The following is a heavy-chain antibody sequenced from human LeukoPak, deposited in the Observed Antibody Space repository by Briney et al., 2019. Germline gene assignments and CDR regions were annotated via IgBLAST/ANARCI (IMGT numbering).Heavy chain of an antibody. D-gene: IGHD3-22*01. CDR3: ALYYYDRSGYYYMSFDY. V-gene: IGHV1-18*01. CDR1: GYTFTSYG. Sequence: GASVKVSCKASGYTFTSYGISWVRQAPGQGLEWMGWISAYNGYTNYAQKFQGRVSMITDTSTSTAYMELRSLRSDDTAVYYCALYYYDRSGYYYMSFDYWGQGTLVTVSS. CDR2: ISAYNGYT. J-gene: IGHJ4*02.